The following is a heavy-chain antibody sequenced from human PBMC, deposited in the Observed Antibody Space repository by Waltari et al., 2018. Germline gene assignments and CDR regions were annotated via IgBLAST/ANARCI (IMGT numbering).Heavy chain of an antibody. J-gene: IGHJ3*02. D-gene: IGHD3-22*01. V-gene: IGHV4-59*11. CDR3: ARLPRGSVIIGAFDI. CDR2: MYFSGTH. Sequence: VQLQESGPGLVKPSETLSLSCDVSGDSITSHFWSWIRQAPGKEREWIGYMYFSGTHNYNPPLKSRVTISIDTSKNHFSLNLRSVTAADTAIYYCARLPRGSVIIGAFDIWGQGTQVTVSS. CDR1: GDSITSHF.